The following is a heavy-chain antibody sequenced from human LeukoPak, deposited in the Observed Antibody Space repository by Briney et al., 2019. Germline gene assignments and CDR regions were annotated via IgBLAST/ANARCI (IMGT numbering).Heavy chain of an antibody. J-gene: IGHJ4*02. CDR1: GFTFDNYD. CDR3: VKGGWIDS. D-gene: IGHD6-19*01. V-gene: IGHV3-23*01. CDR2: ISAGGDST. Sequence: GGSLRLSCAASGFTFDNYDMTWVRQAPGKGLEWVSSISAGGDSTYYADSVKGRFTISRDNSMITLYLQMNSLTAEDTAVYYCVKGGWIDSWGQGTMVNVSS.